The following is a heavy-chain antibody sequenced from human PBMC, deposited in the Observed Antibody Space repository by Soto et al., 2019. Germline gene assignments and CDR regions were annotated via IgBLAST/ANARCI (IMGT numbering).Heavy chain of an antibody. Sequence: PGGSLRLSCAASGFTFSSYGMHWVRQAPGKGLEWVAVIWYDGSNKYYADSVKGRFTISRDNSKNTLYLQMNSLRAEDTAVYYCAREAWSGRIIAGFDYWGQGTLVTVSS. D-gene: IGHD3-3*01. J-gene: IGHJ4*02. CDR2: IWYDGSNK. CDR1: GFTFSSYG. V-gene: IGHV3-33*01. CDR3: AREAWSGRIIAGFDY.